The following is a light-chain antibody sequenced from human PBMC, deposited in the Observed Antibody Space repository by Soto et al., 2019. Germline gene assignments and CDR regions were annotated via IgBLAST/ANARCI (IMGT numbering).Light chain of an antibody. J-gene: IGKJ3*01. CDR3: QHYNNLPPVT. V-gene: IGKV1-33*01. Sequence: DIQMTQSPLSLSASVGARVSITCQASQDIRTSLSWFQHKPGRAPKLLIYGASYLETGVPSRFRGSGSGTDFTFTITSLQPEDIATYYCQHYNNLPPVTFCPGTIVDIK. CDR2: GAS. CDR1: QDIRTS.